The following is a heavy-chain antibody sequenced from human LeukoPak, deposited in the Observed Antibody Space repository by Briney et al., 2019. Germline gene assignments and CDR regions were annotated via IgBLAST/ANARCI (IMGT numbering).Heavy chain of an antibody. CDR1: GYTFTSYD. D-gene: IGHD3-3*01. Sequence: ASVKVSCKASGYTFTSYDINWVRQATGQGLEWMGWMNPNSGNTGYAQKFQGRVTMTTDTSTSTAYMELRSLRSDDTAVYYCARDGTIFGVVPFDYWGQGTLVTVSS. CDR3: ARDGTIFGVVPFDY. V-gene: IGHV1-8*01. J-gene: IGHJ4*02. CDR2: MNPNSGNT.